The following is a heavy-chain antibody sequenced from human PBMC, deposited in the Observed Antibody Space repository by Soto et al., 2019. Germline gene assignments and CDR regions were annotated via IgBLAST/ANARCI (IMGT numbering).Heavy chain of an antibody. V-gene: IGHV3-30*18. CDR2: ISYDGSNK. D-gene: IGHD6-13*01. CDR1: GFTFSSYG. CDR3: AKDAPAAAAGYFDY. J-gene: IGHJ4*02. Sequence: GGSLRLSCAASGFTFSSYGMHWVRQAPGKGLEWVAVISYDGSNKYYADSVKGRFTISRDNSKNTLYLQMNSLRAEDTAVYYCAKDAPAAAAGYFDYWGQGTLVTVSS.